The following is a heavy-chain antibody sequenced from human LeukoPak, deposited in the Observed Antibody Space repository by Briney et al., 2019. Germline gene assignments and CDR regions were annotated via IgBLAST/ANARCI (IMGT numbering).Heavy chain of an antibody. CDR1: GGSISSYY. J-gene: IGHJ5*02. CDR2: IYYNGST. V-gene: IGHV4-59*01. D-gene: IGHD2-2*01. Sequence: SETLPLTCTVSGGSISSYYWSWIRQPPGKGLEWIGYIYYNGSTNYNPSLKSRVTISVDTSKNQFSLKLSSVTAADTAVYYCARQLRGYCSSTSCQGWFDPWGQGTLVTVSS. CDR3: ARQLRGYCSSTSCQGWFDP.